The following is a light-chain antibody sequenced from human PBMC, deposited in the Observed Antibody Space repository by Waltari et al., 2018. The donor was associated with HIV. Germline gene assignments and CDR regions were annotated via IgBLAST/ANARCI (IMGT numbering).Light chain of an antibody. CDR3: TSYAGSNNLVV. Sequence: QSALTQPPAASGSPGQSVTISCTGTSNDLGPYNYVSWNQQHPDTVPRLIIYEVNKRPAGVPDRFSGSKSGNTASLTVSGLQAEDEADYYCTSYAGSNNLVVFGGGTKLTVL. J-gene: IGLJ3*02. V-gene: IGLV2-8*01. CDR2: EVN. CDR1: SNDLGPYNY.